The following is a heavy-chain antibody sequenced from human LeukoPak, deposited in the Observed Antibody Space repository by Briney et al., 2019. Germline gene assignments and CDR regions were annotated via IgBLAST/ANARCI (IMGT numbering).Heavy chain of an antibody. D-gene: IGHD1-26*01. J-gene: IGHJ3*01. CDR3: AKDRDSSGNDAFDV. CDR1: GFTFEDYA. CDR2: ISWDGGNT. V-gene: IGHV3-43D*03. Sequence: GGSLRLSCAASGFTFEDYAMHWVRQAPGKGLEWVCLISWDGGNTYCADSVKGRFTISRDNSENSLYLQMNSLRVEDTALYYCAKDRDSSGNDAFDVWGHGTMVTVSS.